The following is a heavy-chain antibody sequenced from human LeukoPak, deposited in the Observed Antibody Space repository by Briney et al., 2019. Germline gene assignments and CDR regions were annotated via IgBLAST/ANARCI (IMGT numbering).Heavy chain of an antibody. CDR1: GFTFGDYA. J-gene: IGHJ6*02. V-gene: IGHV3-49*04. CDR2: IRSKAYGGTT. CDR3: NMVGWFDYYYYGMDV. D-gene: IGHD6-19*01. Sequence: AGGSLRLSCTASGFTFGDYAMSWVRQAPGKGLEWVGFIRSKAYGGTTEYAASVKGRFTISRDDSKSIAYLQMNSLKTEDTAVYYCNMVGWFDYYYYGMDVWGQGTTVTVSS.